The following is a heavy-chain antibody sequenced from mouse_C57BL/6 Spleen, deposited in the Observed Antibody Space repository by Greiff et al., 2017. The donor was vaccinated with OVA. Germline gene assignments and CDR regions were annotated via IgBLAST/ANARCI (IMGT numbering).Heavy chain of an antibody. CDR3: AREGITTVAYYFDY. CDR1: GFTFSDYG. CDR2: ISSGSSTI. J-gene: IGHJ2*01. V-gene: IGHV5-17*01. D-gene: IGHD1-1*01. Sequence: EVQLVESGGGLVKPGGSLKLSCAASGFTFSDYGMHWVRQAPEKGLEWVAYISSGSSTIYYADTVKGRFTISRDNAKNTLFLQMTSLRSEDTAMYYCAREGITTVAYYFDYWGQGTTLTVSS.